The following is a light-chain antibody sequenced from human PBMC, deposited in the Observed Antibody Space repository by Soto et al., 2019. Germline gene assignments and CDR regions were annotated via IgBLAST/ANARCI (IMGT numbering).Light chain of an antibody. CDR1: QSISSY. V-gene: IGKV1-39*01. CDR2: DAS. J-gene: IGKJ5*01. Sequence: DIQMTQSPSSLSASVGDRVTITCRASQSISSYLNWYQQKPGKAPKLLIYDASSLQSGVPSRFSGSGSGTDFNLTINSLQPADYATYYCLESYRDTRVTFCQGTRLEIK. CDR3: LESYRDTRVT.